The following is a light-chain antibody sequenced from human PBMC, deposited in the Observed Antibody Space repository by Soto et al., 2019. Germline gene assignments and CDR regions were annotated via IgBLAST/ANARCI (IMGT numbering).Light chain of an antibody. Sequence: EIVLTQSPGTLSLSPGERATLSCRASQSVSSSYLAWYQQKPGQAPRLLIYGASSRATGIPDRFSGSGSGTDFTLNISRLEPEDFAVYYLQQYGSSPGLYTFGQGTKLEIK. J-gene: IGKJ2*01. CDR3: QQYGSSPGLYT. V-gene: IGKV3-20*01. CDR1: QSVSSSY. CDR2: GAS.